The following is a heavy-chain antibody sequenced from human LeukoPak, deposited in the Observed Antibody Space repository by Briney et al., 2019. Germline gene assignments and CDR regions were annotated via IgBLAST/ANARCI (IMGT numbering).Heavy chain of an antibody. D-gene: IGHD3-10*01. V-gene: IGHV4-39*01. Sequence: SETLSLTCTVSGGSISSSSYYWGWIRQPPGKGLEWIGSIYYSGSTYYNPSLKSRVTISVDTSKNQFSLKLSSVTAADTAVYYCARRGVQGVIWGQGTLVTVSS. J-gene: IGHJ4*02. CDR1: GGSISSSSYY. CDR3: ARRGVQGVI. CDR2: IYYSGST.